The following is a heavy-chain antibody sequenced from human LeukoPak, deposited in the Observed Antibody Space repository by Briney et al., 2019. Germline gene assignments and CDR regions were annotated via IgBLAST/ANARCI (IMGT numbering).Heavy chain of an antibody. Sequence: PSETLSLTCAVYGGSFSGYYWSWIRQPPGKGLEWIGEINHSGSTNYNPFLKSRVTISVDTSKNQFSLKLSSVTAADTAVYYCARGPNASYYDSSGYPDFDYWGQGTLVTVSS. V-gene: IGHV4-34*01. CDR1: GGSFSGYY. J-gene: IGHJ4*02. D-gene: IGHD3-22*01. CDR3: ARGPNASYYDSSGYPDFDY. CDR2: INHSGST.